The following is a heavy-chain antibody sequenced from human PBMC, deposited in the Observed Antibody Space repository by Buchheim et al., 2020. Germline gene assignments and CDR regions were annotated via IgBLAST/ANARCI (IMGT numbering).Heavy chain of an antibody. V-gene: IGHV4-34*01. CDR1: GGSFSDYY. CDR3: ARDSERATVY. Sequence: QVQLQQWGAGLLKPSETLSLTCAVYGGSFSDYYWSWIRQPPGKGPEWIGEINHSGSTNFNPSLKSRVTMSVDTSKNQFSLKLSSVTAADTAVYYCARDSERATVYWGQGNL. D-gene: IGHD1-26*01. CDR2: INHSGST. J-gene: IGHJ4*02.